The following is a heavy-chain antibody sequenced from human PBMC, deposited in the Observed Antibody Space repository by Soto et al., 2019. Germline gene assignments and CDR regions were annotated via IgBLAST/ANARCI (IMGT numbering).Heavy chain of an antibody. Sequence: QDHLVESGGGVVQPGTSLRLSCAASGFTFNTYGMHWVRQAPGKGLEWVAVISYDGSDKFYADSVKGRFTISRDNSKNTLYLQMSSLRPEDTAIYYCAKSPSFYCISPNCYNYYFDYWGQGTLVTVSS. CDR2: ISYDGSDK. CDR3: AKSPSFYCISPNCYNYYFDY. CDR1: GFTFNTYG. D-gene: IGHD2-2*02. V-gene: IGHV3-30*18. J-gene: IGHJ4*02.